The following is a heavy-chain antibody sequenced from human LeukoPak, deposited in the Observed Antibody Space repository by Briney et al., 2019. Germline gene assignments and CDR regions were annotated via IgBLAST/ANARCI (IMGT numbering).Heavy chain of an antibody. V-gene: IGHV4-61*02. CDR2: IYTSGST. Sequence: SQTLSLTCTVSGGSISSGSYYWSWIRQPAGKGLEWIGRIYTSGSTNYNPSLKSRVTISVDTSKNQFSLKLSSVTAADTAVYYCARAAGTYYYGSGDTYYFDYWGQGTLVTVSS. J-gene: IGHJ4*02. CDR3: ARAAGTYYYGSGDTYYFDY. CDR1: GGSISSGSYY. D-gene: IGHD3-10*01.